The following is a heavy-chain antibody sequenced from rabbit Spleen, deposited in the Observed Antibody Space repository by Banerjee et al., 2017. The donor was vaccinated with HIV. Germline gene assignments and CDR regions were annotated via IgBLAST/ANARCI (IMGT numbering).Heavy chain of an antibody. D-gene: IGHD1-1*01. J-gene: IGHJ4*01. CDR1: GVSFSLSSY. CDR2: IDSGSSGFT. V-gene: IGHV1S40*01. Sequence: QSLEESGGDLVKPGASLTLTCTASGVSFSLSSYMCWVRQAPGKGLEWIACIDSGSSGFTYFATWAIGRFTISKPSSTTVTLQMTSLTAADTATYFCARDLDGVIGWNFGWWGPGTLVTVS. CDR3: ARDLDGVIGWNFGW.